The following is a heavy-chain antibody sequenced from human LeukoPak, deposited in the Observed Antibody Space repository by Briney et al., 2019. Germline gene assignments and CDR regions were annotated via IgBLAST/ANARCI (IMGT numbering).Heavy chain of an antibody. J-gene: IGHJ3*02. CDR2: INHSGST. CDR1: GGSFSGYY. V-gene: IGHV4-34*01. CDR3: ARAELLGAFDI. D-gene: IGHD1-26*01. Sequence: PSGTLSLTCAVYGGSFSGYYWSWIRQPPGKGLEWIGEINHSGSTYYNPSLKSRVTISVDRSKNQFSLKLSSVTAADTAVYYCARAELLGAFDIWGQGTMVTVSS.